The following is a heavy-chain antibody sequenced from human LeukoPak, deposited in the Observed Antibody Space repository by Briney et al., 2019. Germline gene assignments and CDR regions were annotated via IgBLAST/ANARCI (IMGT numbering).Heavy chain of an antibody. CDR3: ARASTRPGIAAAGTFNY. D-gene: IGHD6-13*01. Sequence: GASVKVSCKASGYTFTSYYMHWVRQAPGQGLEWMGIINPSGGSTSYAQKFQGRVTMTRDTSTSTVYMELSSLRSEDTAVYYCARASTRPGIAAAGTFNYWGQGTLVTVSS. V-gene: IGHV1-46*01. CDR1: GYTFTSYY. CDR2: INPSGGST. J-gene: IGHJ4*02.